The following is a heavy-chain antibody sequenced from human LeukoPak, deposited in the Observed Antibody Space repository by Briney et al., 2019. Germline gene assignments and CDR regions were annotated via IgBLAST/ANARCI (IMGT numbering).Heavy chain of an antibody. D-gene: IGHD6-13*01. Sequence: SQTLSLTCTVSGGSISSGSYYWSWIRQPAGKGLEWIGRIYTSGSTSYNPSLKSRVTILVDASKNQFSLKLSSVTAADTAVYYCARSSWYDIIDYWGQGTLVTVSS. CDR3: ARSSWYDIIDY. V-gene: IGHV4-61*02. CDR1: GGSISSGSYY. CDR2: IYTSGST. J-gene: IGHJ4*02.